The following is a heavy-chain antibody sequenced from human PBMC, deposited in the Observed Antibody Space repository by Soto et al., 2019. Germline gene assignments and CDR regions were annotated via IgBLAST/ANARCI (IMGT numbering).Heavy chain of an antibody. Sequence: SETLSLTCTVSGGSISSYYWSWIRQPPGKGLEWIGYIYYSGSTNYNPSLKSRVTISVDTSKNQFSLKLSSVTAADTAVYYCARVYGGYYYYMDVWGKGTTVTVSS. CDR2: IYYSGST. D-gene: IGHD3-16*01. CDR1: GGSISSYY. CDR3: ARVYGGYYYYMDV. J-gene: IGHJ6*03. V-gene: IGHV4-59*01.